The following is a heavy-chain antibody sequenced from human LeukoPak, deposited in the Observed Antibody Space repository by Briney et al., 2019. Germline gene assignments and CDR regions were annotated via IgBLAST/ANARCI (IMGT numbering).Heavy chain of an antibody. J-gene: IGHJ4*02. CDR3: AKWGDYDILTGYYDSDD. CDR1: AFTFSNYA. V-gene: IGHV3-23*01. D-gene: IGHD3-9*01. Sequence: AGSLTLSCAASAFTFSNYAMRWVRQAPGQGLEWVSAIVGGGGSTSYTDSGKGRFTISRDKPKNTLYLKMNSMRAEDAAVYYCAKWGDYDILTGYYDSDDWGQGTLVTVSS. CDR2: IVGGGGST.